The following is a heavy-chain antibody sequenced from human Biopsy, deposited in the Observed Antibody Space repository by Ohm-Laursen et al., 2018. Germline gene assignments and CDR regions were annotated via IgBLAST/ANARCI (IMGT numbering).Heavy chain of an antibody. J-gene: IGHJ4*02. V-gene: IGHV3-7*01. CDR2: MNEDETIK. CDR3: ARAGYSSGYDY. CDR1: GFIFSNYW. Sequence: GSLRLSCAAPGFIFSNYWMSWVRQAPGKGLEWVTNMNEDETIKNYVDSVKGRFTISRDNAKNSLYLQLNSLRAEDTAVYYCARAGYSSGYDYWGQGTLVTVSS. D-gene: IGHD3-22*01.